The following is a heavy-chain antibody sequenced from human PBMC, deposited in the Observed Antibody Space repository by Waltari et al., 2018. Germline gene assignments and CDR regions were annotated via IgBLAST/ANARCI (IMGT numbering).Heavy chain of an antibody. Sequence: QVQLVQSGAEVKKPGSSVKVSCKASGGTFSSYAISWVRQAPGQGLEWMGGIIPIFGTANYAQKFQGRVTITPDESTSTAYMELSSLRSEDTAVYYCASLGYCTNGVCRGGAFDIWGQGTMVTVSS. J-gene: IGHJ3*02. D-gene: IGHD2-8*01. CDR2: IIPIFGTA. V-gene: IGHV1-69*05. CDR1: GGTFSSYA. CDR3: ASLGYCTNGVCRGGAFDI.